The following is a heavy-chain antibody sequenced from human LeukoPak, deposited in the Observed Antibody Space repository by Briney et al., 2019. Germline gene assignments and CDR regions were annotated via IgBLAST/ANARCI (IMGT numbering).Heavy chain of an antibody. CDR1: GGTFSSYA. CDR2: IIPIFGTA. J-gene: IGHJ4*02. V-gene: IGHV1-69*05. D-gene: IGHD3-22*01. CDR3: ARVFLGYYYDSSGLYYFDY. Sequence: SVKVSCKASGGTFSSYAISWARQAPGQGLEWMGRIIPIFGTANYAQKFQGRVTITTDESTSTAYMELSSLRSEDTAVYYCARVFLGYYYDSSGLYYFDYWGQGTLVTVSS.